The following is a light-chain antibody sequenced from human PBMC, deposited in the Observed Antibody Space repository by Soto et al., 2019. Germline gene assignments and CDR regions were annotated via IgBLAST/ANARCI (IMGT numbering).Light chain of an antibody. CDR2: AAS. CDR3: QQYNNWPPWT. V-gene: IGKV3D-15*01. CDR1: QSVRSN. Sequence: EIVMTQSPATLSVSPGERATLPCRASQSVRSNLAWYQQKPGQAPRLLIYAASTRATGIPARFSGSGSGTEFTLTISSLQSEDFAVYYCQQYNNWPPWTFGQGTKVDIK. J-gene: IGKJ1*01.